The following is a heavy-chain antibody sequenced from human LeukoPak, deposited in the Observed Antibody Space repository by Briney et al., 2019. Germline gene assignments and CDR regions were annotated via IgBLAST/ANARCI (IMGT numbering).Heavy chain of an antibody. D-gene: IGHD3-3*01. V-gene: IGHV4-59*01. CDR2: IYDSGSA. J-gene: IGHJ6*03. CDR1: GFTFDDYG. CDR3: ARVLQNYYHLDV. Sequence: GSLRLSCAASGFTFDDYGMSWIRQPPGKGLEWIGFIYDSGSANYRSSLESRVTMTLDTSKSQFSLKLNSVTAADTAVYYCARVLQNYYHLDVWGKGTTVTVSS.